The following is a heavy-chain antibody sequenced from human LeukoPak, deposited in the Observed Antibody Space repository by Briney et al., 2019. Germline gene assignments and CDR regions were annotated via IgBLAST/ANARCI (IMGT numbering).Heavy chain of an antibody. J-gene: IGHJ5*02. V-gene: IGHV7-4-1*02. D-gene: IGHD6-13*01. CDR2: INTNTGNP. Sequence: ASVKVSCKASGYTFTSYAMNWVRQAPGQGLEWMGWINTNTGNPTYAQGFTGRFVFSLDTSVSTAYLQISSLKAEDTAVYYCARDKLGLAAAAGTGWFDPWGQGTLVTVSS. CDR1: GYTFTSYA. CDR3: ARDKLGLAAAAGTGWFDP.